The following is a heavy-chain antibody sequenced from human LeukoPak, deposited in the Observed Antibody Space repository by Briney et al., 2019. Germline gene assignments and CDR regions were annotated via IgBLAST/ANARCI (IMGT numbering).Heavy chain of an antibody. CDR2: INPNSGGT. V-gene: IGHV1-2*02. Sequence: ASVKVSCKASGYTFTGYYMHWVRQAPGQGLEWMGWINPNSGGTNYAQKFQGRVTMTRDTSISTAYMELSRLRSDDMAVYYCARSVEGIAACDPWGQGTLVTVSS. CDR1: GYTFTGYY. J-gene: IGHJ5*02. D-gene: IGHD6-13*01. CDR3: ARSVEGIAACDP.